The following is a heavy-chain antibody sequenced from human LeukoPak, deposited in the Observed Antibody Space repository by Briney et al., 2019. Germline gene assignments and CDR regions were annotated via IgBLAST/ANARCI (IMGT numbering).Heavy chain of an antibody. D-gene: IGHD1-26*01. J-gene: IGHJ4*02. V-gene: IGHV1-69*02. Sequence: GSSVKVSCKASGGTFSSYTISWVRQAPGQGLEWMGRIIPILGVANYAQKFQGRVTITADKSTSTAYMELSSLRSEDTAVYYCARTIVGATKGGFDYWGQGTLVTVSS. CDR1: GGTFSSYT. CDR3: ARTIVGATKGGFDY. CDR2: IIPILGVA.